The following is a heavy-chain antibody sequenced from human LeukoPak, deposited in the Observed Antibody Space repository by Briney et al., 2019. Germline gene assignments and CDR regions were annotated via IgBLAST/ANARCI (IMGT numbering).Heavy chain of an antibody. CDR1: GFTFSSYS. J-gene: IGHJ4*02. CDR3: AKAHFRGGYCSGGSCHFDY. D-gene: IGHD2-15*01. Sequence: GGSLRLSCAASGFTFSSYSMNWVRQAPGKGLEWVSSISSSSSYIYYADSVKGRFTISRDNSKNTLYLQMNSLRAEDTAVYYCAKAHFRGGYCSGGSCHFDYWGQGTLVTVSS. CDR2: ISSSSSYI. V-gene: IGHV3-21*04.